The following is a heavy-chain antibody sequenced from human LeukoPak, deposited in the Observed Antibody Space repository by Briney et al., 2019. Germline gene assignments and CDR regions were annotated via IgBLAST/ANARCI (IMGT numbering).Heavy chain of an antibody. CDR1: GFTFSSYA. J-gene: IGHJ3*02. Sequence: GGSLRLSCAASGFTFSSYAMNWVRQAPGKGMEWVSAISGSGGSTYYADSVKGRFTISRDNSKNTLYLQMNSLRAEDTALYYCAKSLVVGADAFDIWGQGTMVTVSS. V-gene: IGHV3-23*01. CDR3: AKSLVVGADAFDI. D-gene: IGHD1-26*01. CDR2: ISGSGGST.